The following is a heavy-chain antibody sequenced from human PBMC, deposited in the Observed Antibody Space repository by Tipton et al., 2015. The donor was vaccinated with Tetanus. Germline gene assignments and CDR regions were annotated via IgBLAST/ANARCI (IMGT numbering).Heavy chain of an antibody. V-gene: IGHV4-39*02. J-gene: IGHJ5*02. CDR1: GGSISDKKYY. CDR3: ARHLYGYWFDP. D-gene: IGHD2/OR15-2a*01. Sequence: TLSLTCTVSGGSISDKKYYWGWIRQAPGKGLEWIASIYFKGGTYYSPSLKSRVTIDVDTSENLFSLKLTSLTAADTAIYYCARHLYGYWFDPWGQGALVTVSS. CDR2: IYFKGGT.